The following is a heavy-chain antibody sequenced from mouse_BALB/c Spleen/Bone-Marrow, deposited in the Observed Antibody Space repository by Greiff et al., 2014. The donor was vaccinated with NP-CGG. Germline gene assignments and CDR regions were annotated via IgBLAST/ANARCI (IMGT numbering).Heavy chain of an antibody. CDR3: AREKYGNYYAMGY. CDR1: GFSLTDYG. CDR2: IWGDGTT. Sequence: QVQLQQSGPGLVAPSQSLSITCTVSGFSLTDYGINWVRQPPGKGLEWLGMIWGDGTTDYNSALRSRLSINKDNSRSQVFLKMNSLQTDDPARYYCAREKYGNYYAMGYWGQGTSVTVSS. V-gene: IGHV2-6-7*01. J-gene: IGHJ4*01. D-gene: IGHD2-10*02.